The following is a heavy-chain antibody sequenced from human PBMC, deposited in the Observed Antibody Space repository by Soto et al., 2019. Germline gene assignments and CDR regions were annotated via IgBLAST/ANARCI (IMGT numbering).Heavy chain of an antibody. Sequence: ETLSLTCTVSGGSVSSGSYYWSWIRQPPGKGLEWIGYIYYSGSTNYNPSLKSRVTISVDTSKNQFSLKLSSVTAADTAVYYCARDRSEGYYYDSSGYYFFDYWGQGTLVTVSS. CDR2: IYYSGST. D-gene: IGHD3-22*01. CDR1: GGSVSSGSYY. V-gene: IGHV4-61*01. J-gene: IGHJ4*02. CDR3: ARDRSEGYYYDSSGYYFFDY.